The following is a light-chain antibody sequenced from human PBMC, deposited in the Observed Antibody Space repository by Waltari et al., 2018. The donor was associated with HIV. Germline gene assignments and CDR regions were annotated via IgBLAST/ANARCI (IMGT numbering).Light chain of an antibody. CDR2: KDI. CDR1: ALPKKY. V-gene: IGLV3-25*03. CDR3: QSTDYDGTWV. Sequence: SYDLTQTPSVSVSPGQTARINCSRGALPKKYSSWYRQKAGQSPILLIYKDIERSSGIPERISCSGSGTGVTLTITYVQAEDEGDYFCQSTDYDGTWVFGGGTKLTVL. J-gene: IGLJ3*02.